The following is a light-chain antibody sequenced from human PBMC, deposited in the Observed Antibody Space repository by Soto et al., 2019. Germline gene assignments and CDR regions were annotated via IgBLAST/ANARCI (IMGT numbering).Light chain of an antibody. CDR2: WAS. J-gene: IGKJ4*01. CDR3: QQYYSTPPA. CDR1: QTVLHTSKNKNY. V-gene: IGKV4-1*01. Sequence: DAVMTQSPDSLYVPLGERATINCKHSQTVLHTSKNKNYVAWYQQKAGQPPKLLINWASTRESGVPDRFSGSGSGADFTLTISSLQAEDVAVYYCQQYYSTPPAFGGGTKVDIK.